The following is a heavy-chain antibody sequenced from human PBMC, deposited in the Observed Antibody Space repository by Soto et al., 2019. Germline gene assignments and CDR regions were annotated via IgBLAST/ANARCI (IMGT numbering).Heavy chain of an antibody. J-gene: IGHJ4*02. Sequence: QVQLVQSGAEVKKPGASVKVSCKASGYTFTTYALHWVRQAPGQRLEWMGWINANNGNTKYSQKFQGRVTITRDTSASTAYMELNSLRSPDTAVYYCARDQAYYDSGGYYHYWGQGTLVTVSS. D-gene: IGHD3-10*01. CDR3: ARDQAYYDSGGYYHY. V-gene: IGHV1-3*01. CDR1: GYTFTTYA. CDR2: INANNGNT.